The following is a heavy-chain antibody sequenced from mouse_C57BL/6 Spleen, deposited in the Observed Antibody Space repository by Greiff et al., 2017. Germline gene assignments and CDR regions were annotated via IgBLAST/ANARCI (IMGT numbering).Heavy chain of an antibody. CDR3: ARAGYDYDRDWYFDV. V-gene: IGHV3-8*01. Sequence: DVKLQESGPGLAKPSQTLSLTCSVTGYSITSDYWNWIRKFPGNKLEYMGYISYSGSTYYNPSLKSRISITRDTSKNQYYLQLNAVTTEDTATYYWARAGYDYDRDWYFDVWGTGTTVNVSS. D-gene: IGHD2-4*01. J-gene: IGHJ1*03. CDR2: ISYSGST. CDR1: GYSITSDY.